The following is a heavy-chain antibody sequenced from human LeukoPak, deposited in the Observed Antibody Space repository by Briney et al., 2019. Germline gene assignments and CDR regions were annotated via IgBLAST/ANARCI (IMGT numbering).Heavy chain of an antibody. CDR3: AQGITGAAFDI. J-gene: IGHJ3*02. Sequence: ASVKVSCKASGYTFTSYDINWVRQAPGQGLEWMGWMNPNSGNTGYAQKFQGRVTMARDTSISTAYMELSSLGSEDTAVYYCAQGITGAAFDIWGQGTMVTVSS. V-gene: IGHV1-8*01. D-gene: IGHD7-27*01. CDR1: GYTFTSYD. CDR2: MNPNSGNT.